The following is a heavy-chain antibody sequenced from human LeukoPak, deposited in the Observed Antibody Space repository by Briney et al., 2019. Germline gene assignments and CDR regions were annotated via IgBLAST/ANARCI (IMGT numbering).Heavy chain of an antibody. CDR2: ISGSGGNT. CDR1: GFTFSSYA. CDR3: AKVPPGYDSRPRTTFDY. V-gene: IGHV3-23*01. D-gene: IGHD3-22*01. Sequence: GGSLRLSCAASGFTFSSYAMSWVRQAPGKGLEWVSAISGSGGNTYYADSVKGRFTISRDNSKNTLYLQMNSLRAEDTAVYYCAKVPPGYDSRPRTTFDYWGQGTLVTVSS. J-gene: IGHJ4*02.